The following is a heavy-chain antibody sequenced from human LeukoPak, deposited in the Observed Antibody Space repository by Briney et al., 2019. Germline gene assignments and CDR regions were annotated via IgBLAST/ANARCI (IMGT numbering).Heavy chain of an antibody. V-gene: IGHV3-33*06. Sequence: GRSLRLSCAASGFPFSNYGMHWVRQAPGKGLEWVAVIWYDGSNEYYADSVKGRFTISRDNSKNTLYLQMNSLRAEDTAVYYCAKEDLAYCGGDCYSSDYWGQGTLVTVSS. J-gene: IGHJ4*02. CDR2: IWYDGSNE. CDR1: GFPFSNYG. CDR3: AKEDLAYCGGDCYSSDY. D-gene: IGHD2-21*02.